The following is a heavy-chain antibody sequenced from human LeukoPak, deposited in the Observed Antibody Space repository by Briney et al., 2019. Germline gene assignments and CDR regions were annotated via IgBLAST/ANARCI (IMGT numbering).Heavy chain of an antibody. Sequence: GRSLRLSCAASGFTFSSYAMHWVRQAPGKGLEWVAVISYDGSNKYYADSVKGRFTISRDNSKNTLYLQMNSLRAEDTAVYYCARDGLYYYDSSGPGGYFDYWGQGTLVTVSS. V-gene: IGHV3-30*04. CDR1: GFTFSSYA. D-gene: IGHD3-22*01. CDR3: ARDGLYYYDSSGPGGYFDY. J-gene: IGHJ4*02. CDR2: ISYDGSNK.